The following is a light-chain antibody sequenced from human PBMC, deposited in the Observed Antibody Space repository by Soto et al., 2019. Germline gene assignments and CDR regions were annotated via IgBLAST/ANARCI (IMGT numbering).Light chain of an antibody. CDR1: SSDVGGYNY. CDR3: SSYAGSNNLRV. J-gene: IGLJ2*01. V-gene: IGLV2-8*01. Sequence: QSALTQPPSASGSPGQSVTISCTGTSSDVGGYNYVSWYQQHPGKAPKPMIYAVSKRPSGVPDRFSGSKSGNTASLTVSGLQAEDEADYYCSSYAGSNNLRVFGGGTKVTVL. CDR2: AVS.